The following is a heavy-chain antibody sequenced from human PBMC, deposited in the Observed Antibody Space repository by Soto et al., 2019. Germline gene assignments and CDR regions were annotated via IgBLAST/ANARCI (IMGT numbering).Heavy chain of an antibody. CDR3: ASQKLDVPAFFDY. CDR2: IYYSGST. Sequence: SETLSLTCTVSGGFISSYYWSWIRQPPGKGLEWIGYIYYSGSTNYNPSLKSRVTIPVDTSKNQFSLKLSSVTAADTAVYYCASQKLDVPAFFDYWSQGTLVTVSS. V-gene: IGHV4-59*08. D-gene: IGHD3-3*02. CDR1: GGFISSYY. J-gene: IGHJ4*02.